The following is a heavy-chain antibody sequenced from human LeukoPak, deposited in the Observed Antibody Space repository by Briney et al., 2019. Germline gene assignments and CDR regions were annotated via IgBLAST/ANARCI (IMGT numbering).Heavy chain of an antibody. CDR3: ARDPAYCSSTSCHPR. Sequence: ASVKVSCTASGYTFTGYYMHWVRQAPGQGLEWMGWINPNSGGTNYAQKFQGRVTMTRDTSISTAYMELSRLRSDDTAVYYCARDPAYCSSTSCHPRWGQGTLVTASS. CDR1: GYTFTGYY. J-gene: IGHJ4*02. V-gene: IGHV1-2*02. D-gene: IGHD2-2*01. CDR2: INPNSGGT.